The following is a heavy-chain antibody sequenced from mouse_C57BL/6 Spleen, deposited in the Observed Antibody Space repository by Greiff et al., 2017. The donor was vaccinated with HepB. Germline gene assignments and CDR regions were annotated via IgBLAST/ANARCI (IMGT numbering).Heavy chain of an antibody. D-gene: IGHD2-5*01. J-gene: IGHJ4*01. Sequence: EVKVEESGEGLVKPGGSLKLSCAASGFTFSSYAMSWVRQTPEKRLEWVAYISSGGDYIYYADTVKGRFTISRDNARNTLYLQMSSLKSEDTAMYYCTRENYSNYDYAMDYWGQGTSVTVSS. CDR3: TRENYSNYDYAMDY. CDR1: GFTFSSYA. CDR2: ISSGGDYI. V-gene: IGHV5-9-1*02.